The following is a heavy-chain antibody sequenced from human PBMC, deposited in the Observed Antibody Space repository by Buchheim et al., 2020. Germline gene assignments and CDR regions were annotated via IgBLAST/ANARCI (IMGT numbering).Heavy chain of an antibody. CDR1: GFSFSSYS. D-gene: IGHD2-15*01. Sequence: EVQLVESGGGLVKPGGSLRLFCAASGFSFSSYSMNWVRQAPGKGLEWVSSISSSSSHIFYADSVKGRFTISRDNAKGSLYLQMNSLRAEDTAVYYCAPYCSGGSCYSLDYWGQGTL. J-gene: IGHJ4*02. CDR2: ISSSSSHI. CDR3: APYCSGGSCYSLDY. V-gene: IGHV3-21*01.